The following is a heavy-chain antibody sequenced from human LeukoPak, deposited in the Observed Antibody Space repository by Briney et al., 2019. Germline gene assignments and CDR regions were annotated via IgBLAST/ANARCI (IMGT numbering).Heavy chain of an antibody. Sequence: SQTLSLTCTVSGDSLDSIIYSWNWLRQPAGTGLESLGRISTSGVTSTNPSLETRVTVTMDMTKNLFSLKLASVTAADAAIYYGARDSSIYVGEFRYWGQGTLATVSS. CDR2: ISTSGVT. J-gene: IGHJ4*02. CDR3: ARDSSIYVGEFRY. D-gene: IGHD3-10*01. CDR1: GDSLDSIIYS. V-gene: IGHV4-61*02.